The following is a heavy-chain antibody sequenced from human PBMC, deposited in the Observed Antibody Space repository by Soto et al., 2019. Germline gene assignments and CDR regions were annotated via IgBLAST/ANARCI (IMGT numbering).Heavy chain of an antibody. V-gene: IGHV1-46*02. CDR1: GYNFKQYY. Sequence: QVQLVQSGAEVMKPGASVRLSCETSGYNFKQYYIHWVRQAPGQGLEWMGIINLRGGTTEYAHKFRGRVTVTGDTSTITAYMQLSSLRSEDTAVYFCARGPDDSDVPRWDYWGQGTLVTVSS. J-gene: IGHJ4*02. D-gene: IGHD4-17*01. CDR2: INLRGGTT. CDR3: ARGPDDSDVPRWDY.